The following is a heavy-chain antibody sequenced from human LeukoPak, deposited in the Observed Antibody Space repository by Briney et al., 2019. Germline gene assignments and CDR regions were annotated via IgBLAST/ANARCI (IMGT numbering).Heavy chain of an antibody. J-gene: IGHJ3*01. Sequence: ASVKVSCKVSGYTLTELSMHWVRQAPGKGLEWMGGFDPEDGETIYAQKFQGRVTMTRDTSTSTVYMELSSLRSEDTAVYYCARDPPGSAXSRQVFDVWGQGTMVTVSP. D-gene: IGHD6-13*01. CDR1: GYTLTELS. CDR3: ARDPPGSAXSRQVFDV. V-gene: IGHV1-24*01. CDR2: FDPEDGET.